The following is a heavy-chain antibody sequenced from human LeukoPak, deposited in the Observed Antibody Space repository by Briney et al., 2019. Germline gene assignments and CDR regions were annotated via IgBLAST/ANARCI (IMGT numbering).Heavy chain of an antibody. J-gene: IGHJ5*01. CDR1: GYTFTGYY. D-gene: IGHD2-2*01. V-gene: IGHV1-2*02. CDR2: INPNSGGT. CDR3: ARDRLVCSSTSCYGPNRWFDP. Sequence: ASVKVSCKASGYTFTGYYMHWVRHDPGQGLEWMGWINPNSGGTNYAQKFQGRVTMTRDTSISTAYMELSKLRSDDTAVYYCARDRLVCSSTSCYGPNRWFDPWGQGTLVTVSS.